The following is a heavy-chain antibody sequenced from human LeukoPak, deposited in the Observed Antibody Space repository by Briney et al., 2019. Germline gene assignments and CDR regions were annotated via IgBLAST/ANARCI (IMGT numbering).Heavy chain of an antibody. CDR2: ISGSGGST. D-gene: IGHD1-26*01. V-gene: IGHV3-23*01. CDR3: AKDSGSYTSSYYFDY. CDR1: GFTFSSYG. J-gene: IGHJ4*02. Sequence: GGSLRLSCAASGFTFSSYGMSWVRQAPGKGLEWVSAISGSGGSTYYADSVKGRFTISRDNSKNTLYLQMNSLRDEDTAVYYCAKDSGSYTSSYYFDYWGQGTLVTVSS.